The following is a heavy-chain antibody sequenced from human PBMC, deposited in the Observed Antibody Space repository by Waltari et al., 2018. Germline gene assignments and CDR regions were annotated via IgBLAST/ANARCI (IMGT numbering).Heavy chain of an antibody. Sequence: EVQVLESGGGLVQPGGSLRLSCGTAGLPSGSRAFDWVRQAPGKGLEWVSFIDSSGGAPRYRDSVKGRFTISRDDSSRIVYLQMNNLRVEDTAVYYCAQGYDYGFHAWGQGTQVTVSS. V-gene: IGHV3-23*05. D-gene: IGHD5-18*01. CDR3: AQGYDYGFHA. CDR2: IDSSGGAP. CDR1: GLPSGSRA. J-gene: IGHJ5*02.